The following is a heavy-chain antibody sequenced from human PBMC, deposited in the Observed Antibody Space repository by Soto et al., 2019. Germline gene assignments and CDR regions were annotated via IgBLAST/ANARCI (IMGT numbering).Heavy chain of an antibody. CDR3: ARANYDFWIFDY. V-gene: IGHV4-59*01. D-gene: IGHD3-3*01. J-gene: IGHJ4*02. CDR1: GASITLDD. CDR2: IYSSGST. Sequence: SETLSLTCAVSGASITLDDWSWIRQPPGKGLEWIGFIYSSGSTKYNPSLKSRVTISVDTSKNQFSLKLSSVTAADTAVYYCARANYDFWIFDYWGQGTLVTVSS.